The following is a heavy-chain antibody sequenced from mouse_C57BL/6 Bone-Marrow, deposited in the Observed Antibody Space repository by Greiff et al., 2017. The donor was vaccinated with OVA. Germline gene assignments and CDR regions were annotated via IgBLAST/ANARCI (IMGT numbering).Heavy chain of an antibody. CDR1: GCTFTSYW. D-gene: IGHD2-12*01. J-gene: IGHJ2*01. CDR3: ARSGYSYYFDY. V-gene: IGHV1-64*01. Sequence: QVQLQQPGAELVKPGASVKLSCKASGCTFTSYWMHWVKQRPGQGLEWIGMIHPNSGSTNYNEKFKSKATLTVDKSSSTAYMQLSSLTSEDSAVYYCARSGYSYYFDYWGQGTTLTVSS. CDR2: IHPNSGST.